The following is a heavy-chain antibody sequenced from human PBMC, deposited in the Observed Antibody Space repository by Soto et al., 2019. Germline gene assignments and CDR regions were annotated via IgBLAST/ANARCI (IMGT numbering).Heavy chain of an antibody. J-gene: IGHJ3*02. V-gene: IGHV1-3*01. CDR1: GYTFTSYA. Sequence: ASVKLSCKASGYTFTSYAMHWVRQAPGQRLEWMGWINAGNGNTKYSQKFQGRVTITRDTSASTAYMELSSLRSEDTAVYYCAQTAKVTAGAFDIWGQGTMVTVSS. CDR3: AQTAKVTAGAFDI. D-gene: IGHD5-18*01. CDR2: INAGNGNT.